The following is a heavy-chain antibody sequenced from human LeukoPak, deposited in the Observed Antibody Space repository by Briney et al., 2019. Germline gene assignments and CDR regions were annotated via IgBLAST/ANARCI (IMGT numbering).Heavy chain of an antibody. CDR3: AKDRAIVATTSFDY. D-gene: IGHD5-12*01. CDR2: ISGSGGST. V-gene: IGHV3-23*01. J-gene: IGHJ4*02. CDR1: GFTFSSYA. Sequence: PGGSLRLSCAASGFTFSSYAMSWVRQAPGKGLEWVSAISGSGGSTYYADSVKGRFTISRDNSKSTLYLQMNSLRAEDTGVYYCAKDRAIVATTSFDYWGQGAMVTVSS.